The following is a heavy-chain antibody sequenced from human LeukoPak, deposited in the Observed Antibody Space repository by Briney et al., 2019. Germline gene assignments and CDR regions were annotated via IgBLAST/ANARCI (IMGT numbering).Heavy chain of an antibody. V-gene: IGHV3-74*01. J-gene: IGHJ5*02. D-gene: IGHD2-2*01. CDR2: INSDGSWT. Sequence: PGGSLRLSCAASGNYWMHWVRQVPGKGLVWVSHINSDGSWTSYADSVKGRFTISKDNAKNTVYLQMNSLRAEDTAVYYCTKKLWWDCSGTNCPKADLFDPWGQGTLVTVSS. CDR3: TKKLWWDCSGTNCPKADLFDP. CDR1: GNYW.